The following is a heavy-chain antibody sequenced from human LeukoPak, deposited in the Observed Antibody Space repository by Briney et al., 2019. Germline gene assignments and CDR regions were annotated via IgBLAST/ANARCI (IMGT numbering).Heavy chain of an antibody. Sequence: GGSLRLSCAASGFIFGSYGMHWVRQTPGKGLEWVAFIRYDGSNKYYAGSVKGRFTISRDDSKNTVYLQMNSLRADGTAVYYCAKGLVLVAARPEDYMDVWGKGTTVTISS. V-gene: IGHV3-30*02. CDR2: IRYDGSNK. CDR3: AKGLVLVAARPEDYMDV. J-gene: IGHJ6*03. D-gene: IGHD2-15*01. CDR1: GFIFGSYG.